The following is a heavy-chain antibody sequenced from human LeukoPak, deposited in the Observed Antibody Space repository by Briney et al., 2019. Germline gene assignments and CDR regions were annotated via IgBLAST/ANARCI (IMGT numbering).Heavy chain of an antibody. CDR3: ARGPLCTGGVCGFDY. D-gene: IGHD2-8*02. Sequence: PGGSLRLSCAASGFTVSSNYMSWVRQAPGKGLEWVSVTYSGGSTYYADSVKGRFTISRDNSKNTLYLQMNSLRAEDTAVYYCARGPLCTGGVCGFDYWGQGTLVTVSS. CDR1: GFTVSSNY. J-gene: IGHJ4*02. CDR2: TYSGGST. V-gene: IGHV3-53*01.